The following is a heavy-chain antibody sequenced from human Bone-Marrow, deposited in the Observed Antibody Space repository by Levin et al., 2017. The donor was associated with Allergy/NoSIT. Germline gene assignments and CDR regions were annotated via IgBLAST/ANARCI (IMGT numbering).Heavy chain of an antibody. CDR3: VYSYVAFDI. V-gene: IGHV3-74*03. CDR1: GFTFSRHW. CDR2: LDGDGSGI. D-gene: IGHD3-16*01. J-gene: IGHJ3*02. Sequence: GESLKISCAASGFTFSRHWMHWVRQSPGKAPVWVARLDGDGSGIEYADSLKGRFTISRDNGKNTLYLQMNRLRAEDTALYYCVYSYVAFDIWGQGTMVTVSS.